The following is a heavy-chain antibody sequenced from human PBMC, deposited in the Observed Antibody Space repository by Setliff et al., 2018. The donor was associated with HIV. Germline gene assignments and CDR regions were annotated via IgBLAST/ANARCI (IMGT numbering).Heavy chain of an antibody. V-gene: IGHV4-34*01. D-gene: IGHD5-18*01. Sequence: SETLSLTCAVYGAAFKNYYWNWIRQTPGKGLEWIAGINLGGNTNYNPSLKSRVTISVDTPKNQFSLKLSSVTAADTAVYYCARGSRGYSYAYYYYYMDVWGKGTTVTVSS. CDR2: INLGGNT. CDR3: ARGSRGYSYAYYYYYMDV. J-gene: IGHJ6*03. CDR1: GAAFKNYY.